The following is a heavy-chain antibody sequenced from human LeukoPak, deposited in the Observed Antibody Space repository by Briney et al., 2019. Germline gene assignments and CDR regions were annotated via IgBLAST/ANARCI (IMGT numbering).Heavy chain of an antibody. CDR1: GGSISSGSYY. Sequence: SETLSLTCTVSGGSISSGSYYWSWIRQPAGKGLEWIGRIYTSGSTNYNPSLKSRVTMSVDTSKNQFSLKLSSVTAADTAVYYCARGAPYCGGDCYSDNWFDPWGQGTLVTVSS. D-gene: IGHD2-21*02. CDR3: ARGAPYCGGDCYSDNWFDP. V-gene: IGHV4-61*02. CDR2: IYTSGST. J-gene: IGHJ5*02.